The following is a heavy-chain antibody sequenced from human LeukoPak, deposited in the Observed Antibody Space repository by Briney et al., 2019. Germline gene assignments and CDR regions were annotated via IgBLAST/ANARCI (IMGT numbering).Heavy chain of an antibody. CDR3: ARGLLVDSSGYYDY. CDR2: INHSGST. D-gene: IGHD3-22*01. CDR1: GGSFSGYY. J-gene: IGHJ4*02. V-gene: IGHV4-34*01. Sequence: PSETLSLTCGVYGGSFSGYYWSWIRQPPGKGLEWIGEINHSGSTNYNPSLKSRVTISVDTSKNQFSLKLSSVTAADTAVYYCARGLLVDSSGYYDYWGQGTLVTVSS.